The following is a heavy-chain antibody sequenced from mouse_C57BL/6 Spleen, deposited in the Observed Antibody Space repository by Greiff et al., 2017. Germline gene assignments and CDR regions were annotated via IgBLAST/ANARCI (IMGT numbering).Heavy chain of an antibody. CDR1: GYAFSSYW. Sequence: VQLQQSGAELVKPGASVKISCKASGYAFSSYWMNWVKQRPGKGLEWIGQIFPGDGDTDYNGKFKGKATLTADKSSSTAYMQLSSLTSEDSAVYFCARSGYGNYFAWFAYWGQGTLVTVSA. V-gene: IGHV1-80*01. D-gene: IGHD2-10*02. CDR3: ARSGYGNYFAWFAY. CDR2: IFPGDGDT. J-gene: IGHJ3*01.